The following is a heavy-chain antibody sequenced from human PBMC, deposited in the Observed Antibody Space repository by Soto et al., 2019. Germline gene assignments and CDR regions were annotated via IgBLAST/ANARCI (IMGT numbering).Heavy chain of an antibody. CDR3: ASRHLDDCSRTSCDSYSDV. Sequence: QVQLVQSGAEVKKPGASVKVSCKASGYTFTSYDINWVRQATGQGLEWMGWMNPKSGNTGYAQKFQGRVTMTRHTSISTAYMELSSLRSEYTAVYYCASRHLDDCSRTSCDSYSDVWVKGTTVTVSS. V-gene: IGHV1-8*01. D-gene: IGHD2-2*01. CDR2: MNPKSGNT. CDR1: GYTFTSYD. J-gene: IGHJ6*03.